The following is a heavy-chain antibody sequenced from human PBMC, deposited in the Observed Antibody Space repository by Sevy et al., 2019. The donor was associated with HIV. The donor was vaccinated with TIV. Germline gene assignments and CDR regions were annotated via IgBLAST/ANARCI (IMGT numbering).Heavy chain of an antibody. J-gene: IGHJ5*01. CDR2: IDPSDSNT. V-gene: IGHV5-10-1*01. D-gene: IGHD2-21*01. CDR3: ARFVCGGDCSPNWFDS. CDR1: GYRFTNYW. Sequence: GESLKISCKGSGYRFTNYWISWVRQMPGKGLEWMGLIDPSDSNTNYSPSFQGHVSISVDKSISTAYLQWSSLKASDTAMYYCARFVCGGDCSPNWFDSWDQGTLVTVSS.